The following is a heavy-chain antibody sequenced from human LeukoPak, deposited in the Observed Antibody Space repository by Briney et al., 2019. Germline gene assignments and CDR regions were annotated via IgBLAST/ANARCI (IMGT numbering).Heavy chain of an antibody. D-gene: IGHD3-16*01. Sequence: SETLSLTCTVSGGSISSYYGSWIRQPAGKGLEWIGRIYTSGSTNYNPSLKSRVTMSVDTSKNQFSLKLSSVTAADTAVYYCARDLGNYYYYYMDVWGKGTTVTVSS. CDR2: IYTSGST. J-gene: IGHJ6*03. V-gene: IGHV4-4*07. CDR3: ARDLGNYYYYYMDV. CDR1: GGSISSYY.